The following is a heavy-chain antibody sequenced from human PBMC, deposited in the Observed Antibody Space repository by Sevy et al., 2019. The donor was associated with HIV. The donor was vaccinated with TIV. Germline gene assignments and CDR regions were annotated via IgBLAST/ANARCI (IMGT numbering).Heavy chain of an antibody. V-gene: IGHV1-46*01. D-gene: IGHD3-3*01. Sequence: ASMKVSCKASGYTFTSYYMHWVRQAPGQGLEWMGIINPSGGSTSYAQKFQGRVTMTRDTSTSTVYMELSSLRSEDTAVYYCARSYYDFWSGYYKEQTPLYGIDVWGQGTTVTVSS. J-gene: IGHJ6*02. CDR2: INPSGGST. CDR1: GYTFTSYY. CDR3: ARSYYDFWSGYYKEQTPLYGIDV.